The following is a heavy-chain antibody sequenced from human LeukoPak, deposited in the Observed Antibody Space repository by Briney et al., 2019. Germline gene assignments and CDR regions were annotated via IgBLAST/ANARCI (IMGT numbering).Heavy chain of an antibody. CDR2: INHSGST. CDR3: ARGPILRYYDSSGYYYRGYYYYYMDV. D-gene: IGHD3-22*01. J-gene: IGHJ6*03. CDR1: GGSFSGYC. V-gene: IGHV4-34*01. Sequence: SETLSLTCAVYGGSFSGYCWSWIRQPPGKGLEWIGEINHSGSTNYNPSLKSRVTISVDTSKNQFSLKLSSVTAADTAVYYCARGPILRYYDSSGYYYRGYYYYYMDVWGKGTTVTISS.